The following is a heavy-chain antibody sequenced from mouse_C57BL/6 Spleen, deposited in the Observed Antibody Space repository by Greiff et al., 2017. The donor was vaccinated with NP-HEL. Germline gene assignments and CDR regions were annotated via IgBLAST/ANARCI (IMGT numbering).Heavy chain of an antibody. J-gene: IGHJ2*01. CDR1: GYTFTDYE. V-gene: IGHV1-15*01. D-gene: IGHD4-1*01. CDR2: IDPETGGT. CDR3: TKGGVSGTGFDC. Sequence: VQLQESGAELVRPGASVTLSCKASGYTFTDYEMHWVKQTPVHGLEWIGAIDPETGGTAYNQKFKGKAILTADKSSSTAYMELRSLTSEDSAVYYCTKGGVSGTGFDCWGKGTTLTVSS.